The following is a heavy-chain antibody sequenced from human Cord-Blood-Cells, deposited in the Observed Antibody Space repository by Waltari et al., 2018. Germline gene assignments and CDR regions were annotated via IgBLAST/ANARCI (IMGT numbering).Heavy chain of an antibody. CDR1: GGSIRSSCYY. CDR2: INYSGST. Sequence: QLQVQESGPGLVEPPEHLSITCCASGGSIRSSCYYWGWNRQSPGKGMEWIGSINYSGSTYYNPSLKSRVTIPAAPSKSQFSRTLRSVTPADTAVYYCARPDIVGATDYWGQGTLVTVSS. V-gene: IGHV4-39*01. CDR3: ARPDIVGATDY. D-gene: IGHD1-26*01. J-gene: IGHJ4*02.